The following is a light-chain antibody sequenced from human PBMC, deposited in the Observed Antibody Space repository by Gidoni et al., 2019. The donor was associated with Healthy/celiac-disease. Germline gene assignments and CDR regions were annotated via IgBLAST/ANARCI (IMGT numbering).Light chain of an antibody. CDR2: VAS. J-gene: IGKJ1*01. V-gene: IGKV3-15*01. Sequence: EVVMTQSPATLAASPGERATLSCSASQSGSSHLAWYQQKPGQAPRLLIYVASTRATGIPARFSGSGSGTDFTLTISSLQSEDFAVYYCQQYNNWPRTFXPXTKVEIK. CDR1: QSGSSH. CDR3: QQYNNWPRT.